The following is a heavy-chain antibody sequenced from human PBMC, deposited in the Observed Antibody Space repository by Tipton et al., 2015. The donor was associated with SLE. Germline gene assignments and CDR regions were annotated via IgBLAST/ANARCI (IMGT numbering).Heavy chain of an antibody. Sequence: TLSLTCSVSGASINSDYWSWIRQPPGKGLEWIGYISDSGSTKYNPSLKSRVIISADASKNQFSLKLSSVTAADAALYYCARVPAFYYYYMDVWGKGTTVTVSS. J-gene: IGHJ6*03. CDR3: ARVPAFYYYYMDV. D-gene: IGHD2-2*01. CDR1: GASINSDY. CDR2: ISDSGST. V-gene: IGHV4-59*01.